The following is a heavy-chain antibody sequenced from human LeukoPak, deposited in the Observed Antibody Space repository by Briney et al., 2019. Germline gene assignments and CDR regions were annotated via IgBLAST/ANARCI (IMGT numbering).Heavy chain of an antibody. D-gene: IGHD3-16*01. Sequence: SLCPSCAVSGFTAITNDTTWVRQAPGEGLEWVSVLYSDGKTKYADSVQGRFTISRDNSKNTLYLEMNSLSPENTAVYYCARGVEPLAANTLAYWGQGTLVTVSS. J-gene: IGHJ4*02. CDR3: ARGVEPLAANTLAY. V-gene: IGHV3-53*01. CDR2: LYSDGKT. CDR1: GFTAITND.